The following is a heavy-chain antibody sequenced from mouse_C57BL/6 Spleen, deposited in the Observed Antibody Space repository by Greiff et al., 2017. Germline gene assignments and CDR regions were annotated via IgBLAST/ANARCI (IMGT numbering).Heavy chain of an antibody. CDR3: ARPGTGFDY. CDR1: GFTFSSYA. Sequence: EVMLVESGGGLVKPGGSLKLSCAASGFTFSSYAMSWVRQTPEKRLEWVATISDGGSYTYYPDNVKGRFTISRDNAKNNLYLQMSHLKSEDTAMYYCARPGTGFDYWGQGTTLTVSS. CDR2: ISDGGSYT. D-gene: IGHD4-1*01. J-gene: IGHJ2*01. V-gene: IGHV5-4*03.